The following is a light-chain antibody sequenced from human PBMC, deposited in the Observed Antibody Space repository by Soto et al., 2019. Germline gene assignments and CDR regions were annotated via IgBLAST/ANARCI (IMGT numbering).Light chain of an antibody. CDR3: LQDYTYPLT. J-gene: IGKJ1*01. CDR2: PAS. V-gene: IGKV1-6*02. CDR1: QDIGND. Sequence: IQMTQSPSSLSASVRDRVPITCRASQDIGNDLGWYQQKPGKAPNLLIYPASSLRSGVPSRFSGSGSGTHFTLTINSLQAEDSATYFCLQDYTYPLTFGQGTKVEIK.